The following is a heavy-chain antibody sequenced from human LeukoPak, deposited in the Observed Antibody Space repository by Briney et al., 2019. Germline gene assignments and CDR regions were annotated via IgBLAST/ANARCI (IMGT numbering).Heavy chain of an antibody. Sequence: GGSLRLSCAASGFTFSTYAMNWVRQAPGKGLEWVSGISGSGGGKFYADSVKGRFTISRDKSKSTLYLQMNSLKAEDAAVYYCAKDIADYPIYYFDSWGQGTLVTVSS. V-gene: IGHV3-23*01. CDR3: AKDIADYPIYYFDS. D-gene: IGHD3-16*01. J-gene: IGHJ4*02. CDR1: GFTFSTYA. CDR2: ISGSGGGK.